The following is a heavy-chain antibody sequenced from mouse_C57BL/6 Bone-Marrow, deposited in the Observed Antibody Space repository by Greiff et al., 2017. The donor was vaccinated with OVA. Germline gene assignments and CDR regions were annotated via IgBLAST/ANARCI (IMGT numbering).Heavy chain of an antibody. CDR2: IDPSDSYT. Sequence: QVQLQQPGAELVMPGASVKLSCKASGYTFTSYWMHWVKQRPGQGLEWIGEIDPSDSYTNYNQKFKGKSTLTVDKSSSTAYMQLSSLTSEDSAVYYCARSFYDGYYVWYFDVWGTGTTVTGSS. CDR3: ARSFYDGYYVWYFDV. D-gene: IGHD2-3*01. J-gene: IGHJ1*03. V-gene: IGHV1-69*01. CDR1: GYTFTSYW.